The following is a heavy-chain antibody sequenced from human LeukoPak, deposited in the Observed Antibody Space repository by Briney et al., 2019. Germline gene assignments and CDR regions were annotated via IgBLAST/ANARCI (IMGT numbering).Heavy chain of an antibody. J-gene: IGHJ4*02. V-gene: IGHV1-69*13. Sequence: ASVKVSCKASGGTFSSYAISWVRQAPGQGLEWMGGIIPIFGTANYAQKSQGRVTITADESTSTAYMELSSLRSEDTAVYYCARTQGDMSSGYLSPDYWGQGTLVTVSS. D-gene: IGHD3-22*01. CDR2: IIPIFGTA. CDR3: ARTQGDMSSGYLSPDY. CDR1: GGTFSSYA.